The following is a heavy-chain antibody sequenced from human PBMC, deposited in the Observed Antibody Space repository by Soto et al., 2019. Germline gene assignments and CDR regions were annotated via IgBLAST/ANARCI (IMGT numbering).Heavy chain of an antibody. J-gene: IGHJ6*02. CDR1: GFTVSSYG. V-gene: IGHV3-30*18. CDR2: ISYDGSNK. D-gene: IGHD4-17*01. Sequence: HPGGSLRLSCAASGFTVSSYGMHWVRQAPGKGLEWVAVISYDGSNKYYADSVKGRFTISRDNSKNTLYLQMNSLRAEDTAVYYCANSYGDYTYYYYGMDVWGQGTTVTVSS. CDR3: ANSYGDYTYYYYGMDV.